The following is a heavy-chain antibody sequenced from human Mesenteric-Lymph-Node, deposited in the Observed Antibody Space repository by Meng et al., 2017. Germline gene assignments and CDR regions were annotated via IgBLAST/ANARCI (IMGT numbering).Heavy chain of an antibody. CDR3: AREPLMTYYFDY. V-gene: IGHV3-7*01. J-gene: IGHJ4*02. CDR1: GFTFSSYA. D-gene: IGHD2-8*01. CDR2: IKQDGSEK. Sequence: GESLKISCAASGFTFSSYAMHWVRQAPGKGLEWVANIKQDGSEKYYVDSVKGRFTISRDNAKNSLYLQMNSLRAEDTAVYYCAREPLMTYYFDYWGQGTLVTVSS.